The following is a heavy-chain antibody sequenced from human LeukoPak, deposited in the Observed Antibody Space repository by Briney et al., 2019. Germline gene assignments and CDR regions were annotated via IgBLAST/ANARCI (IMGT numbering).Heavy chain of an antibody. CDR1: GGSISSGDYY. Sequence: PSQTLSLTCTVSGGSISSGDYYWSWIRQPPGKGLEWIGYIHYSGSTYYNPSLKSRVTISVDTSKNQFSLRLSSVTAADTAVYYCARDLGIQPRAGNWFDPWGQGTLVTVSS. D-gene: IGHD5-18*01. V-gene: IGHV4-30-4*08. CDR2: IHYSGST. J-gene: IGHJ5*02. CDR3: ARDLGIQPRAGNWFDP.